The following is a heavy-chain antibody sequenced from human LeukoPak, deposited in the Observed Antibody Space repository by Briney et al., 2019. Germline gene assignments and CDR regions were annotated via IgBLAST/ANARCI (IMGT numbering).Heavy chain of an antibody. CDR2: IIPIFGTA. J-gene: IGHJ5*02. CDR3: ASGYCGGDCYPYGWFDP. V-gene: IGHV1-69*13. CDR1: GGTFSSYA. Sequence: ASVKVSCKASGGTFSSYAISWVRQAPGQGLEWMGGIIPIFGTANYAQKSQGRVTITADESTSTAYMELSSLRSEDTAVYYCASGYCGGDCYPYGWFDPWGQGTLVTVSS. D-gene: IGHD2-21*01.